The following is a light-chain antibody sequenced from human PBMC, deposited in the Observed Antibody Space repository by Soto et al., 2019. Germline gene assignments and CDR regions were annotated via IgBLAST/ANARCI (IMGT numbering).Light chain of an antibody. CDR1: SSDVGGYNY. J-gene: IGLJ1*01. Sequence: LTQPPSASGSPGQSVTISCTGTSSDVGGYNYVSWYQQHPGKAPKLMIYEVSKRPSGVPDRFSGSKSGNTASLTVSGLQAEDEADYYCCSYAGSNNLGVFGTGTKVTVL. CDR2: EVS. CDR3: CSYAGSNNLGV. V-gene: IGLV2-8*01.